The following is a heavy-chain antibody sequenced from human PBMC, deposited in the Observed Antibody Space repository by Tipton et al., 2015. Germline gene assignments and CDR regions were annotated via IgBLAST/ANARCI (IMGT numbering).Heavy chain of an antibody. CDR3: ARLPPPELRYFDWLSHFDY. V-gene: IGHV4-34*01. J-gene: IGHJ4*02. Sequence: GLVKPSETLSVTCGVYGGSFSGYYWSWIRQPPGKGLEWIGEINHSGSTNYNPSLKSRVTISVDTSKNQFSLKLSSVTAADTAVYYCARLPPPELRYFDWLSHFDYWGQGTVVTVSS. D-gene: IGHD3-9*01. CDR2: INHSGST. CDR1: GGSFSGYY.